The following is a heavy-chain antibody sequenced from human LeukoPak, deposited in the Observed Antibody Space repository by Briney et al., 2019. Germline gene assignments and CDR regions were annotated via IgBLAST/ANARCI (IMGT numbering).Heavy chain of an antibody. V-gene: IGHV1-2*02. Sequence: RRASMKVSCTSSGFIFTDYHLHWLRQAPGQGLEWMGWINPRSGDTTYAQKFLGRVTMTRDTSTNTAYMELSSLRSDDTAVYYCARDWSGYNPIYYFDHWGQGTLVTVSS. CDR3: ARDWSGYNPIYYFDH. D-gene: IGHD5-24*01. J-gene: IGHJ4*02. CDR1: GFIFTDYH. CDR2: INPRSGDT.